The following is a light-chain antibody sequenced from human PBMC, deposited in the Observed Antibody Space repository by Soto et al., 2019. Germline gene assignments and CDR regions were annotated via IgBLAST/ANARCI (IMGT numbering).Light chain of an antibody. CDR3: QQRSNWPLT. CDR2: GAS. J-gene: IGKJ1*01. CDR1: QSVRNN. V-gene: IGKV3-15*01. Sequence: EIVMTQSPATLSVSPGERATVPCRASQSVRNNLAWYQQKPGQAPRLLIYGASTRATGIPARFSGSGYGTDFTLTISSLEPEDFAVYYCQQRSNWPLTFGQGTKVDIK.